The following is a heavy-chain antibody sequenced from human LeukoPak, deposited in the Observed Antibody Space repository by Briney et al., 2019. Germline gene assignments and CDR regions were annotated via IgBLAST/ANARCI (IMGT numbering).Heavy chain of an antibody. J-gene: IGHJ4*02. CDR2: ISGSGGST. Sequence: PGGSLRLSCAASGFTFSSYAMSWVRQAPGKGLEWVSAISGSGGSTYHADSVKGRFTISRDNSKNTLYLQMNSLRAEDTAVYYCAKRVGGNKIGLDYWGQGTLVTVSS. D-gene: IGHD2-21*01. CDR1: GFTFSSYA. V-gene: IGHV3-23*01. CDR3: AKRVGGNKIGLDY.